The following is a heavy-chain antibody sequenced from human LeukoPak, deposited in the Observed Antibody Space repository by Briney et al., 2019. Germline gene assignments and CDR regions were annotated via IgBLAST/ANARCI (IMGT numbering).Heavy chain of an antibody. CDR3: ARSSEAGLAREDAFDI. CDR2: TYYRFKWYN. Sequence: SQTLSLTCAISGDSVSSNSAAWNWIRQSPSRGLEWLGRTYYRFKWYNDYAVSVKSRITINPDTSKNQFSLQLNSVTPEDTAVYYCARSSEAGLAREDAFDIWGQGTMVTVSS. V-gene: IGHV6-1*01. D-gene: IGHD6-19*01. CDR1: GDSVSSNSAA. J-gene: IGHJ3*02.